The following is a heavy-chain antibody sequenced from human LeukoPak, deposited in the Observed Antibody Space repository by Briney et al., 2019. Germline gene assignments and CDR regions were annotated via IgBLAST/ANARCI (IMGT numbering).Heavy chain of an antibody. Sequence: PSETLSLTCAVYGGSFSGFYWSWIRQPPGKGLEWIGEINHSGSTNYNPSLKSRVTISLDTSKNQFPLKLSSVTAADTAVYYCAGRLRSLDYWGQGTLVTVSS. J-gene: IGHJ4*02. CDR2: INHSGST. CDR3: AGRLRSLDY. V-gene: IGHV4-34*01. CDR1: GGSFSGFY. D-gene: IGHD4-17*01.